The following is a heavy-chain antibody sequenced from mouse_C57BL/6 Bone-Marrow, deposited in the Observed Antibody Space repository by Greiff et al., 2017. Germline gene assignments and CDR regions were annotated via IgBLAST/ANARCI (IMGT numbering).Heavy chain of an antibody. CDR2: IYPRSGNT. D-gene: IGHD3-2*02. Sequence: QVQLKQSGAELARPGASVKLSCKASGYTFTSYGISWVKQRTGQGLEWIGEIYPRSGNTYYNEKFKGKATLTADKSSSTAYMELRSLTSEDSAVYFCSRVGQLRPYYFDYWGQGTTLTVSS. V-gene: IGHV1-81*01. J-gene: IGHJ2*01. CDR1: GYTFTSYG. CDR3: SRVGQLRPYYFDY.